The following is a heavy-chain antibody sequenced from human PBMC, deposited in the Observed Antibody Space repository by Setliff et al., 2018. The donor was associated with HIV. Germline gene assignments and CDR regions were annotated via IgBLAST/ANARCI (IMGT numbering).Heavy chain of an antibody. V-gene: IGHV4-39*01. J-gene: IGHJ4*02. Sequence: SETLSLTCTVSGASISSSSHHWAWIRQPPGKGLEYIGNIYYTGSTHHNPSLESRVATSVDTSKNQFSLKLSSVTAADTAVYYCARLMFWSGYSDGDYWGQGTLVTVSS. D-gene: IGHD3-3*01. CDR3: ARLMFWSGYSDGDY. CDR2: IYYTGST. CDR1: GASISSSSHH.